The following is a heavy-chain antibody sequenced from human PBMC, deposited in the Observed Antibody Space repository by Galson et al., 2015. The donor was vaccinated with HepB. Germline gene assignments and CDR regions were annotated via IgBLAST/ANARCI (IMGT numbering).Heavy chain of an antibody. CDR3: TKQTANSGWPRSFDY. CDR2: IFYSGST. D-gene: IGHD6-19*01. V-gene: IGHV4-39*01. J-gene: IGHJ4*02. CDR1: AGSICNGGYY. Sequence: LSLICSVSAGSICNGGYYWGLIRQSPGKGLEWIGSIFYSGSTYYNTSLKSRVTMSVDTSKNQFSLNLNFVTAADTAVYFCTKQTANSGWPRSFDYWGQGVLVTVSA.